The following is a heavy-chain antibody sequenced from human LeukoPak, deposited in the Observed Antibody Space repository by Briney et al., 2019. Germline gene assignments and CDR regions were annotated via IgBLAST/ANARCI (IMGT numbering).Heavy chain of an antibody. J-gene: IGHJ3*02. CDR1: GFTFSSYS. CDR2: ISSSGSYI. Sequence: GGSLRLSCAASGFTFSSYSMNWVRQAPGKGLELGSSISSSGSYIYYAHSVKGRFTISRDNAKNSLYLQMNTVRDEDTAVYYCARSDAFDIWGQGTMVTVSS. CDR3: ARSDAFDI. V-gene: IGHV3-21*01.